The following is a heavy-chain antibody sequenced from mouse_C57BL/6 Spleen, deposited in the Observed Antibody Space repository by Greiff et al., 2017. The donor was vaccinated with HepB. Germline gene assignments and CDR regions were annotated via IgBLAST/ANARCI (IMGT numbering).Heavy chain of an antibody. Sequence: VQLKQSGPELVKPGASVKISCKASGYSFTGYYMNWVKQSPEKSLEWIGEINPSTGGTTYNQKFKAKATLTVDKSSSTAYMQLKSLTSEDSAVYYCARGDYGSSPMDYWGQGTSVTVSS. CDR3: ARGDYGSSPMDY. J-gene: IGHJ4*01. CDR2: INPSTGGT. CDR1: GYSFTGYY. V-gene: IGHV1-42*01. D-gene: IGHD1-1*01.